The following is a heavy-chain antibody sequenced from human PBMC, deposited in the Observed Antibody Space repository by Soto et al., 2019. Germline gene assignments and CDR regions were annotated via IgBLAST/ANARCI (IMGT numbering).Heavy chain of an antibody. CDR3: ARLFKATMVRERAIDY. Sequence: QVQLVESGGGVVQPGRSLRLSCAASGFTFSSYAMHWVRQAPGKGLEWVAVISYDGSNKYYPDSVKGRFTISRDNSKNTLYLQMNSLRAEDTAVYYCARLFKATMVRERAIDYWGQGTLVTVSS. J-gene: IGHJ4*02. D-gene: IGHD3-10*01. CDR1: GFTFSSYA. CDR2: ISYDGSNK. V-gene: IGHV3-30-3*01.